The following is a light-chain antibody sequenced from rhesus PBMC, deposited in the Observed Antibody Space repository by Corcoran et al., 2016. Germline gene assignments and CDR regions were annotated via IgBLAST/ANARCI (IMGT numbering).Light chain of an antibody. CDR3: QQYSSSPFT. Sequence: DIQMTQSPSSLSASVGDTVTITCRASQSIRSWIAWYKQTPGKAPKLLIYKASSLQSWVPSRFSGSGSGTDFTLTITSLQSEDIATYYCQQYSSSPFTFGPGTKLDIK. J-gene: IGKJ3*01. CDR1: QSIRSW. CDR2: KAS. V-gene: IGKV1-22*01.